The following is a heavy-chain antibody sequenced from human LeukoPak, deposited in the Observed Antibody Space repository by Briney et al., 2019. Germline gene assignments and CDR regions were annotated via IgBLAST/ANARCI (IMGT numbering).Heavy chain of an antibody. Sequence: GGSLRLSCSASGFTFSNYGMHWVRQAPGKGLEWVAFIRYDGSNKYFADSLKGRFTISRDNSKNTLYLQMNSLRAEDTAVYYCARVYYGSGSLHYYYYYMDVWGKGTTVTISS. CDR1: GFTFSNYG. CDR3: ARVYYGSGSLHYYYYYMDV. V-gene: IGHV3-30*02. CDR2: IRYDGSNK. J-gene: IGHJ6*03. D-gene: IGHD3-10*01.